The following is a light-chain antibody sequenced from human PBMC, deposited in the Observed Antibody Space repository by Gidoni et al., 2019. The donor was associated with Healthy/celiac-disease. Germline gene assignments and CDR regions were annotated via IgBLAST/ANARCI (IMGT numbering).Light chain of an antibody. CDR1: KSISSSY. CDR3: QQYGSSQWT. Sequence: IVLTQSPGTLSLSPGERATLSCTASKSISSSYLAWYQQKPGQAPRLLIYGASSRATGIPDRFSGSGSGTDFTLTISRLEPEDFAVYYCQQYGSSQWTFGQGTKVEIK. J-gene: IGKJ1*01. V-gene: IGKV3-20*01. CDR2: GAS.